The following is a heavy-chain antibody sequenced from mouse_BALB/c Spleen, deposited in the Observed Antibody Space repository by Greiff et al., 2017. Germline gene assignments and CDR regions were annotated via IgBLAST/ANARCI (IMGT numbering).Heavy chain of an antibody. J-gene: IGHJ4*01. D-gene: IGHD2-3*01. CDR3: ARHDDYAMDY. V-gene: IGHV5-12-2*01. Sequence: DVQLQESGGGLVQPGGSLKLSCAASGFTFSSYTMSWVRQTPEKRLEWVAYISNGGGSTYYPDTVKGRFTISRDNAKNTLYLQMSSLKSEDTAMYYCARHDDYAMDYWGQGTSVTVSS. CDR2: ISNGGGST. CDR1: GFTFSSYT.